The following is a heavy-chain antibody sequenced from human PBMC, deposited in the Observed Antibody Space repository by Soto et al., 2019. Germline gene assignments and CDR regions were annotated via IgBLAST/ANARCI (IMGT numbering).Heavy chain of an antibody. D-gene: IGHD6-19*01. CDR3: AIIAVAGTHYYYGMDV. J-gene: IGHJ6*02. V-gene: IGHV1-69*02. CDR1: GGTFSSYT. CDR2: IIPILGIA. Sequence: QVQLVQSGAEVKKPGSSVKVSCKASGGTFSSYTISWVRQAPGQGLEWMGRIIPILGIANYAQKFQGRVTITADKSTSXAYRERSSLRSEDTAVYYCAIIAVAGTHYYYGMDVWGQGTTVTVSS.